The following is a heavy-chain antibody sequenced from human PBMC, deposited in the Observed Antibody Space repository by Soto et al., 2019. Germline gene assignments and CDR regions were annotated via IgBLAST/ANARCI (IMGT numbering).Heavy chain of an antibody. D-gene: IGHD2-15*01. J-gene: IGHJ6*03. CDR2: ISGSGGST. CDR1: GFTFSSYA. Sequence: VQLLESGGGLVQPGGSLRLSCAASGFTFSSYAMSWVRQAPGKGLEWVSAISGSGGSTYYADSVKGRFTISRDNSKNTLYLQMNSLRAEDTAVYYCAKGAGYCSGGSCYSELYYYYYMDVWGKGTTVTVSS. CDR3: AKGAGYCSGGSCYSELYYYYYMDV. V-gene: IGHV3-23*01.